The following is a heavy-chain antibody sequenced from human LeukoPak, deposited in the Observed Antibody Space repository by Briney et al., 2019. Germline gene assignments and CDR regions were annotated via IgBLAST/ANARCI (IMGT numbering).Heavy chain of an antibody. J-gene: IGHJ4*02. V-gene: IGHV3-21*01. Sequence: PGGSLRLSCAASGFTFSSYSMDWVRQAPGKGLEWVSSISSGSSYIYYADSVKGRFTISRDNAKNSLFLQMNTLRAADTAVYYCASRPVVVVAATPGPFDYWGQGTLVTVSS. CDR2: ISSGSSYI. CDR1: GFTFSSYS. D-gene: IGHD2-15*01. CDR3: ASRPVVVVAATPGPFDY.